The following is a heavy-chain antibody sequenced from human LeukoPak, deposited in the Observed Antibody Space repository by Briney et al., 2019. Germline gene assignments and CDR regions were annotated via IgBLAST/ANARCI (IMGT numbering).Heavy chain of an antibody. V-gene: IGHV1-18*01. J-gene: IGHJ3*02. CDR3: ASHAGGWYAFDI. Sequence: ASVKVSCKASGYTFSSYDINWVRQAPGQGLEWMGWISAYNGNTNYAQKLQGRVTMTTDTSTSTAYMELRSLRSDDTAVYYCASHAGGWYAFDIWGQGTMVTVSS. CDR1: GYTFSSYD. D-gene: IGHD6-19*01. CDR2: ISAYNGNT.